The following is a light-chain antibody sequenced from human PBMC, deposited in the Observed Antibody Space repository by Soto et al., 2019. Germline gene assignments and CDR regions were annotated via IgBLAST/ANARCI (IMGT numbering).Light chain of an antibody. J-gene: IGLJ3*02. V-gene: IGLV4-60*02. CDR1: SGHSSYI. Sequence: QPVLTQSSSASASLGSSVKLTCTLSSGHSSYIIAWHQQQPGKAPRYLMKLEGSGSYNKGSGVPDRFSGSSSGADRYLTISNLQVEDEADYYCETWESNTPNWVFGGGTKVTVL. CDR2: LEGSGSY. CDR3: ETWESNTPNWV.